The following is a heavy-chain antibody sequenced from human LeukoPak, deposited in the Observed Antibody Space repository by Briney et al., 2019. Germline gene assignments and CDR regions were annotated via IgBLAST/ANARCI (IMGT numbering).Heavy chain of an antibody. Sequence: PSETLSLTCAVYGGSFSGYYWSWIRQPPGKGLEWIGYIYHSGSTYYNPSLKSRVTISIDRSKNQFSLKLNSVTAADTAVYYCARASVHSYWYFDLWGRGTLVTVSS. J-gene: IGHJ2*01. CDR3: ARASVHSYWYFDL. V-gene: IGHV4-34*01. CDR1: GGSFSGYY. CDR2: IYHSGST.